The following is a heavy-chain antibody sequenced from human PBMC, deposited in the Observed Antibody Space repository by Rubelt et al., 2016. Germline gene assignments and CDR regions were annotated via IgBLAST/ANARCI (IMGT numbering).Heavy chain of an antibody. Sequence: TCTVSGGSISSYYWSWIRQPPGKGLEWIGYIYYSGSTNYNPSLKSRVTISVDTSKNQFSLKLSSVTAADTAVYYCARDQSHYGDYDYGWFDPWGQGTLVTVSS. CDR3: ARDQSHYGDYDYGWFDP. CDR2: IYYSGST. J-gene: IGHJ5*02. CDR1: GGSISSYY. V-gene: IGHV4-59*12. D-gene: IGHD4-17*01.